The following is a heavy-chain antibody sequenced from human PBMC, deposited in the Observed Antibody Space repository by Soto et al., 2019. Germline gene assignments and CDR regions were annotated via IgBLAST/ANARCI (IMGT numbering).Heavy chain of an antibody. V-gene: IGHV5-51*01. CDR2: IYPGDSDT. D-gene: IGHD2-21*02. CDR1: GYSFTSYW. J-gene: IGHJ3*02. Sequence: PGESLKISCKGSGYSFTSYWIGWVRQMPGKGLEWMGIIYPGDSDTRYSPSFQGQVTISADKSISTANLQWSSLKASDTAIYYFARLAYCGGDCYNDAFDIWGQGTMVTVSS. CDR3: ARLAYCGGDCYNDAFDI.